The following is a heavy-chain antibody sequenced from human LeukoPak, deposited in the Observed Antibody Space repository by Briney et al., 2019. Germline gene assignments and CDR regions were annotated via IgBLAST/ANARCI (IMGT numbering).Heavy chain of an antibody. V-gene: IGHV4-38-2*02. J-gene: IGHJ4*02. CDR3: TRDPTYSYGSPRY. D-gene: IGHD3-10*01. CDR2: IYHTGET. Sequence: SETLSLTCTVAGYSISSGYYWGWLRPSPGKGLEWIASIYHTGETHYHPSLKSRVSISVDTSNNQFSLRSTSATAADTAMYYCTRDPTYSYGSPRYWGQGTLVTVSS. CDR1: GYSISSGYY.